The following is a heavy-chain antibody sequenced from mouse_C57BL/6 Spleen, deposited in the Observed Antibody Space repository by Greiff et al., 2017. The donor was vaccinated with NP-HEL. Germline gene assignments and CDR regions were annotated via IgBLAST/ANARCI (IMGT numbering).Heavy chain of an antibody. V-gene: IGHV1-59*01. CDR2: IDPSDSYT. CDR3: ARSGITTVVSVHYYAMDY. CDR1: GYTFTSYW. Sequence: QVQLQQSGAELVRPGTSVKLSCKASGYTFTSYWMHWVKQRPGQGLEWIGVIDPSDSYTNYNQKFKGKATLTVDTSSSTAYMQLSSLTSEDSAVYDCARSGITTVVSVHYYAMDYWGQGTSVTVSS. D-gene: IGHD1-1*01. J-gene: IGHJ4*01.